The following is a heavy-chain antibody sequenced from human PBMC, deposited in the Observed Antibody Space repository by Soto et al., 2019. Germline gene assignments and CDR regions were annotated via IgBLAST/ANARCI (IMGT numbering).Heavy chain of an antibody. Sequence: GGSLRLSCAASGFTFSSYTLNWVRRAPGKGLEWVATSSDRRTGNTHYSYSVRGRFTLSRDYSRNIFFLQMDSLRPDDTALYYCTTWLTAHFDYWGRGTQVTVSS. J-gene: IGHJ4*02. V-gene: IGHV3-23*01. CDR1: GFTFSSYT. CDR2: SSDRRTGNT. CDR3: TTWLTAHFDY. D-gene: IGHD2-21*02.